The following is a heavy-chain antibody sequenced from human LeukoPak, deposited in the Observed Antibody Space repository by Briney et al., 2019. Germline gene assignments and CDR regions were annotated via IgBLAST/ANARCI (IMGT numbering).Heavy chain of an antibody. CDR2: LDPEDGET. V-gene: IGHV1-24*01. D-gene: IGHD5-18*01. Sequence: PSVKVSCKVSGYTLTELSMHWVRQTPGKGLEGMGGLDPEDGETIYAQKFQGRVSMTEDTSTDTAYMEPSSLKSEDTAIYYCTTGLDTTMVTAFDYWGQGTLVTVSS. CDR1: GYTLTELS. CDR3: TTGLDTTMVTAFDY. J-gene: IGHJ4*02.